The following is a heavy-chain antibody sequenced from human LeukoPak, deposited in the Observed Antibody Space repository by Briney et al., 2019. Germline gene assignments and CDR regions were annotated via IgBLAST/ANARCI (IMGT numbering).Heavy chain of an antibody. J-gene: IGHJ4*02. V-gene: IGHV4-38-2*02. CDR2: IYYSGST. CDR1: GYSISSGYY. CDR3: ARVPYYYDGIDY. D-gene: IGHD3-22*01. Sequence: NSSETLSLTCTVSGYSISSGYYWGWIRQPPGKGLEWIGSIYYSGSTYYNPSLKSRVTISVDTSKNQFSLKLSSVTAADTAVYYCARVPYYYDGIDYWGQGTLVTVSS.